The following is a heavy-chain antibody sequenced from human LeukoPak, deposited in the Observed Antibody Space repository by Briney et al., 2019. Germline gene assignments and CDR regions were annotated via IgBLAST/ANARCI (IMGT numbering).Heavy chain of an antibody. CDR1: GGSISSYY. V-gene: IGHV4-59*01. CDR3: ARGPTLYYFDF. Sequence: PSETLSLTCTVSGGSISSYYWSWIRQPPGKGLEWIGYIFYSGSSNYNPSLKSRVTISVDTSKSQFSLKLSSVTAADTAVYHCARGPTLYYFDFWGQGTLVTVSS. J-gene: IGHJ4*02. CDR2: IFYSGSS.